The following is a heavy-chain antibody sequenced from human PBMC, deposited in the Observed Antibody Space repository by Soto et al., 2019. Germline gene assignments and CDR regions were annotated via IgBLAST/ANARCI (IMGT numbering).Heavy chain of an antibody. CDR3: ARGRIPHLFRAYYGMDV. CDR2: INHSGST. V-gene: IGHV4-34*01. J-gene: IGHJ6*02. CDR1: GGSFSGYY. Sequence: TSETLSLTCAVYGGSFSGYYWSWIRQPPGKGLEWIGEINHSGSTNYNPSLKSRVTISVDTSKNQFSLKLSSVTAADTAVYYCARGRIPHLFRAYYGMDVWGQGTTVTVSS.